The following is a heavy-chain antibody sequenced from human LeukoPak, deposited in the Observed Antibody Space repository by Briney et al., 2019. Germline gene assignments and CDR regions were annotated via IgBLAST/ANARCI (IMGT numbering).Heavy chain of an antibody. D-gene: IGHD6-19*01. CDR2: ISGGTT. CDR1: GFTFGDYL. J-gene: IGHJ4*02. Sequence: GGSLRLSCTASGFTFGDYLMSWFRQAPGKGLEWIGFISGGTTEYAASVEGRFTISRDDSTSIAYLQMNSLTTEDTAVYYCSRGSGWLSVYWGQGTLVTVSS. CDR3: SRGSGWLSVY. V-gene: IGHV3-49*03.